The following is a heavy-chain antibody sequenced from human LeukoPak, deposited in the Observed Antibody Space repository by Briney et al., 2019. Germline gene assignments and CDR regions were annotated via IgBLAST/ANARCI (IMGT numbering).Heavy chain of an antibody. CDR2: IREDGGEK. J-gene: IGHJ4*02. Sequence: GGSLRLSCAAPGFTFSNSWMTWVRQAPGKGLEWLANIREDGGEKYYVDSVKGRFTISRDNAKNSLYLQMNSLRAEDTAVYYCARINTAIFSSSDYWGQGTLVTVSS. CDR1: GFTFSNSW. D-gene: IGHD2-21*02. V-gene: IGHV3-7*05. CDR3: ARINTAIFSSSDY.